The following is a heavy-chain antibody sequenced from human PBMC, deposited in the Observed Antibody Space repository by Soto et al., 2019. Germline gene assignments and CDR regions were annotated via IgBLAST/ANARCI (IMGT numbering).Heavy chain of an antibody. J-gene: IGHJ3*02. CDR3: ARTVAVGVITTGNDAFDI. D-gene: IGHD3-22*01. Sequence: PSETLSLTCAVSGYSISSSNWWGWIRQPPGKGLEWIGYIYYSGSTYYNPSLKSRVTMSVDTSKNQFSLKLSSVTAVDTAVYYCARTVAVGVITTGNDAFDIWGQGTMVTVSS. CDR1: GYSISSSNW. V-gene: IGHV4-28*01. CDR2: IYYSGST.